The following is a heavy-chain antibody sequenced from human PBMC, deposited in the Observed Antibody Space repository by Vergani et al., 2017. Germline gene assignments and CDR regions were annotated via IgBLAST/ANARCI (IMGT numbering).Heavy chain of an antibody. J-gene: IGHJ3*01. CDR3: TKGSVYYHDSAGHGYDPYTGFDL. Sequence: EVDLVESGGGLAQPGGSLRLSCEASGITFWKFGMHWVRHGPGKGLEWVSGISWNSGAVDYADSVRGRFTISRDNAKNSLFLEMNSLRFEGTAVYFCTKGSVYYHDSAGHGYDPYTGFDLWGQGTLVTVSS. CDR2: ISWNSGAV. CDR1: GITFWKFG. V-gene: IGHV3-9*01. D-gene: IGHD5-12*01.